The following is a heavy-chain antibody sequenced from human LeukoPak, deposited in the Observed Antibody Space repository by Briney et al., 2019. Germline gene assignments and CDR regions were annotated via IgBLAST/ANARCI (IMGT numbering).Heavy chain of an antibody. CDR1: GFTFSSYA. Sequence: GGSLRLSCAASGFTFSSYAMRWVRQAPGKGLEWVSAISGSGGSTYYADSVKGRFTISRDNSKNTLYLQMNSLRAEDTAMYFCAKGTPGHYFDYWGQGTLVTVSS. J-gene: IGHJ4*02. V-gene: IGHV3-23*01. CDR3: AKGTPGHYFDY. CDR2: ISGSGGST. D-gene: IGHD2-2*01.